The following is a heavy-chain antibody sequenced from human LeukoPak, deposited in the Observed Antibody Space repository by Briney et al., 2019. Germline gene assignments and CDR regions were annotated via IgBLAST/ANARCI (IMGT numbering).Heavy chain of an antibody. J-gene: IGHJ4*02. CDR3: ARGGSGWWFDN. Sequence: GGSLRLSCAASGCTFSSFAMHWVRRTPGKGLEWVAVISSDGRNYYYADSVKGRFTISRDNYKTTVFLQMNRLRGEDTAVYYCARGGSGWWFDNWGQGTLVTVSP. D-gene: IGHD6-19*01. CDR1: GCTFSSFA. CDR2: ISSDGRNY. V-gene: IGHV3-30*04.